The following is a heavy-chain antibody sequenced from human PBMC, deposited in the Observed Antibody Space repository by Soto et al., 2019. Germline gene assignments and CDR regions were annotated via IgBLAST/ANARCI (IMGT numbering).Heavy chain of an antibody. Sequence: VGPLSLSCGACGFSFSTYPMTWVRKAPGKGLEWVSLISGSGTNTYYAESVKGRFTISRDNSQNTLYLQMNTLRAEDTAVYYCAKEKPTTTCFDSWGQGTLVTVSS. CDR3: AKEKPTTTCFDS. J-gene: IGHJ4*02. CDR2: ISGSGTNT. CDR1: GFSFSTYP. V-gene: IGHV3-23*01. D-gene: IGHD1-1*01.